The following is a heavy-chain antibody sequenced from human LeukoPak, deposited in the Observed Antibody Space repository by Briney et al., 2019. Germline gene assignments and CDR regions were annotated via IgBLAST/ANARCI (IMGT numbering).Heavy chain of an antibody. J-gene: IGHJ1*01. V-gene: IGHV6-1*01. Sequence: SQTLSLTSAICRDSVSSNSAAWNWIRQSPSRGLEWLGSTYYRSKWIGRSAVAVKSRITINADTSKNQFSLQLNSVTPDDTAVYYCARGPGYFQHWGQGTQVTVSS. CDR1: RDSVSSNSAA. CDR3: ARGPGYFQH. CDR2: TYYRSKWIG.